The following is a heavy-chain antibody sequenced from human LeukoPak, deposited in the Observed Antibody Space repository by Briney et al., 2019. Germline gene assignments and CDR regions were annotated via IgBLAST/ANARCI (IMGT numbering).Heavy chain of an antibody. J-gene: IGHJ4*02. CDR1: GYTFTSYG. D-gene: IGHD3-22*01. V-gene: IGHV1-18*01. Sequence: ASVNVSCKVSGYTFTSYGISWVRQAPGQGLEWMGWISAYNGNTNYAQKLQGRVTMTTDTSTSTAYMELRSLRSDDTAVYYCARDPPRGSDSSGYGYWGQGTLVTVSS. CDR3: ARDPPRGSDSSGYGY. CDR2: ISAYNGNT.